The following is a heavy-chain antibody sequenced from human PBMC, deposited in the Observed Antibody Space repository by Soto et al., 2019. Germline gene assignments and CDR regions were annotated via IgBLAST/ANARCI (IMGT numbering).Heavy chain of an antibody. CDR3: ARAHYGDYGYGMDV. Sequence: SETLSHTCTVPGGSVNIGTYYWSWIRQPPGKGLEWIGYIYHSGSTYYNPSLKSRVTISVDRSKNQFSLKLSSVTAADTAVYYCARAHYGDYGYGMDVWGQGTTVTVSS. V-gene: IGHV4-61*01. CDR1: GGSVNIGTYY. D-gene: IGHD4-17*01. CDR2: IYHSGST. J-gene: IGHJ6*02.